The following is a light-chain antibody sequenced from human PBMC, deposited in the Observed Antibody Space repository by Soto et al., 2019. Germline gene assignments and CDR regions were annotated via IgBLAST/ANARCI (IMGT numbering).Light chain of an antibody. CDR1: SSDVGSYNL. CDR3: CSYAGSSTFAAWV. J-gene: IGLJ3*02. Sequence: QAVLTQPASVSGSPGQSITISCTGTSSDVGSYNLVSWYQQHPGKAPKLMIYEVSKRPSGVSNRFSGSKSGNTASLTISGLQAEDEADYYCCSYAGSSTFAAWVFGGGTKVTVL. CDR2: EVS. V-gene: IGLV2-23*02.